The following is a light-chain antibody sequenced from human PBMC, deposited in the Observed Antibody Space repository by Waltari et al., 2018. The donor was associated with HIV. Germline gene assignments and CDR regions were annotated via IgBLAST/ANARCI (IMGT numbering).Light chain of an antibody. J-gene: IGLJ2*01. Sequence: QSALTQPRSVSGSPGQSVTISCTRTGSDVGNFNFVSWYQHLPAKAPKLMIYEVSKRPSGVPDRFSGSKSGNAASLTVSGLQAEDEADYYCSSYAGSNNVIFGGGTKLTVL. CDR1: GSDVGNFNF. CDR3: SSYAGSNNVI. V-gene: IGLV2-8*01. CDR2: EVS.